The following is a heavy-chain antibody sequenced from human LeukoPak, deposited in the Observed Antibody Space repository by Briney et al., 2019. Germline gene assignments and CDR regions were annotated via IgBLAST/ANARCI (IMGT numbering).Heavy chain of an antibody. D-gene: IGHD3-10*01. CDR2: IYHSGST. V-gene: IGHV4-30-2*01. CDR1: VGPFSSVGYP. J-gene: IGHJ3*02. CDR3: ARGVLTRRGAFDI. Sequence: PSQTLSLTCAVSVGPFSSVGYPGTRIRQPPGKGLEWIGYIYHSGSTYYNPSLKSRVTISVDRSKNQFSLKLSSVTAADTAVYYCARGVLTRRGAFDIWAKGQWSPSLQ.